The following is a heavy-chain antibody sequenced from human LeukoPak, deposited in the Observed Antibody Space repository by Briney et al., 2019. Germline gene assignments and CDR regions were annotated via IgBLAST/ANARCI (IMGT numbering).Heavy chain of an antibody. J-gene: IGHJ3*01. CDR2: IDSVGTS. Sequence: PSETLCLTCVVSGGSINNYFWNWIRQPPGKGLEWIARIDSVGTSNYNPSLRGRVTMSVDTSKSHFSLEVTSMAAADTAMYFCARVCGSATNYRLCGFDVWGQGTVVTVSS. CDR1: GGSINNYF. V-gene: IGHV4-4*07. D-gene: IGHD3-10*01. CDR3: ARVCGSATNYRLCGFDV.